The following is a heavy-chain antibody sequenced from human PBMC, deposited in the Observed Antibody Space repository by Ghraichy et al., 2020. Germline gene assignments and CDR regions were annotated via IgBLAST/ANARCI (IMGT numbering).Heavy chain of an antibody. V-gene: IGHV3-66*01. J-gene: IGHJ4*02. D-gene: IGHD5-18*01. Sequence: GGSLRLSCAASGFSVISNYMSWVRQAPGKGLEWVSLIHGRGTTSYIDSVKGRFTITRDNSVNAVYLQLQSLRAEDTAVYYCARGGTAWALDLWGQGTLVTVAS. CDR2: IHGRGTT. CDR1: GFSVISNY. CDR3: ARGGTAWALDL.